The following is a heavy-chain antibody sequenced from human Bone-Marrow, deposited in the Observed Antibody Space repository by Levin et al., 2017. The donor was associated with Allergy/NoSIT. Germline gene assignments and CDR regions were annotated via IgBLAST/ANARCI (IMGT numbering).Heavy chain of an antibody. J-gene: IGHJ3*02. CDR3: ARLLHTSYYGSGGYFACHI. CDR2: ISYSGNT. D-gene: IGHD3-10*01. V-gene: IGHV4-59*08. Sequence: NSSETLSLTCTVSGDSISNYYWSWIRQPPGKGLEWIAYISYSGNTNYNPSLKSRLTMSLDTSKNEFSLRLSSVTAADTAVYYCARLLHTSYYGSGGYFACHIWGQGTVVIVSS. CDR1: GDSISNYY.